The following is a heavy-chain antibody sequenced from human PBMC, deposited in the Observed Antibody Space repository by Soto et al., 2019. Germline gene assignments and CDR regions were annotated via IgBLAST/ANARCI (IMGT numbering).Heavy chain of an antibody. CDR3: ARDPGKGVVVVAATPDYYYYMDV. CDR2: ITPVNGNT. Sequence: GASVKVSCTDSGGTISSYTISWVRQAPGQGLEWMGRITPVNGNTNYAQKFQGRVTITRDTSASTAYMELSSLRSEDTAVYYCARDPGKGVVVVAATPDYYYYMDVWGKGTTVTVSS. V-gene: IGHV1-69*08. CDR1: GGTISSYT. D-gene: IGHD2-15*01. J-gene: IGHJ6*03.